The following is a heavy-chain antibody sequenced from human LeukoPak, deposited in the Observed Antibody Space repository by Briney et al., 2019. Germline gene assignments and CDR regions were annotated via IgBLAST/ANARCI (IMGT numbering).Heavy chain of an antibody. V-gene: IGHV4-39*01. J-gene: IGHJ4*02. CDR2: IYYSGSP. CDR1: GGSISNNNYY. CDR3: WPWRTAKTGFDY. Sequence: SETLSLTCTVCGGSISNNNYYWAWIRQPPGKGLECIGSIYYSGSPYYNPSLKSRVTISVDTSKIQFSLRLSSVTAADTAVYYCWPWRTAKTGFDYWGQGTLVTVSS. D-gene: IGHD1-1*01.